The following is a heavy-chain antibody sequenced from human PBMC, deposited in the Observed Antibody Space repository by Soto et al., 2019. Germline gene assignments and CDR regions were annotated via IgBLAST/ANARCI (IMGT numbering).Heavy chain of an antibody. CDR2: VLHTGTT. D-gene: IGHD6-19*01. V-gene: IGHV4-4*02. Sequence: QVQLQESGPGLVKPSGTLSLTCAVSGDSVSSPYWWCWVRQPPGKGLEWIGEVLHTGTTSYNPSLRSRVTISMDKSNNQFSLDLSSVTAADTAVYYCARSAGWYAVHSWGPGTLVIVSS. J-gene: IGHJ4*02. CDR1: GDSVSSPYW. CDR3: ARSAGWYAVHS.